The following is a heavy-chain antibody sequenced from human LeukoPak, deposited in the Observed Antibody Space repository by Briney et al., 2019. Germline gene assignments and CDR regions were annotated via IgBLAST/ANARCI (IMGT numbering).Heavy chain of an antibody. Sequence: PSETLSLTCTVSGGSISSGSYYWSWIRQPAGKGLEWIGRIYTSGSTNYNPSLKSRVTISVDTSKNQFSLKLSSVTAADTAVYYCAREFSADGDYGTDWGQGTLATVSS. J-gene: IGHJ4*02. D-gene: IGHD4-17*01. V-gene: IGHV4-61*02. CDR3: AREFSADGDYGTD. CDR2: IYTSGST. CDR1: GGSISSGSYY.